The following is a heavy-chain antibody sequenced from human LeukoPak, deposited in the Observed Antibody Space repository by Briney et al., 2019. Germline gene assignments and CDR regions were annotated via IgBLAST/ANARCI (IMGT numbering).Heavy chain of an antibody. J-gene: IGHJ4*02. V-gene: IGHV3-7*04. Sequence: GGSLRLSCAASGFTFSSYWMSWVRQAPGKGLEWVASIQQDGSERYNVDSVKGRFTISRDNAKKSLYLQMNSLRAEDTAVYYCARWSAGFDYWGQGTLVTASS. CDR2: IQQDGSER. CDR3: ARWSAGFDY. CDR1: GFTFSSYW.